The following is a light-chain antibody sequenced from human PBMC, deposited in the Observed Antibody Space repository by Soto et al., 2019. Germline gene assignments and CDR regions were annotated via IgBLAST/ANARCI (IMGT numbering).Light chain of an antibody. J-gene: IGKJ5*01. V-gene: IGKV3-11*01. Sequence: EVVLTQSPATLSLSPGERATLSCRASQNVRTFLDWYQQKPGQAPRLLIYGASNRATGIPARFSGSGSGTDFTLTISSLEPEDFAVYYCQQYGSSITFGQGTRLEIK. CDR1: QNVRTF. CDR3: QQYGSSIT. CDR2: GAS.